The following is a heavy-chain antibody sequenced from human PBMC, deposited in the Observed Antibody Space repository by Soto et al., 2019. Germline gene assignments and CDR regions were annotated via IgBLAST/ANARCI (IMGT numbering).Heavy chain of an antibody. V-gene: IGHV1-69*01. D-gene: IGHD1-7*01. CDR1: GGTFSSYA. J-gene: IGHJ6*02. CDR3: ARECELELRDYYGMDV. CDR2: IIPIFGTA. Sequence: QVQLVQSGAEVKKPGSSVKVSCKASGGTFSSYAISWVRQAPGQGLEWMGGIIPIFGTANYAQKFQGRVTITADESTSTAYMELSSLRAEDTAVYYCARECELELRDYYGMDVWGQGTTVTVSS.